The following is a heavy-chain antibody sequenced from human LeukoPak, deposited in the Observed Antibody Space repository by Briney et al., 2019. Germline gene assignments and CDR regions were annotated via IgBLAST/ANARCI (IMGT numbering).Heavy chain of an antibody. D-gene: IGHD3-9*01. J-gene: IGHJ3*02. V-gene: IGHV4-59*01. CDR3: ARAVNFDWLRVPVAFDI. Sequence: SATLSLTCTASGGSISSYYLSWIRQPPGKELEWIGYIYHSGSTNYNASLNSRVTTSVDKSNNQFSLKLRSVSAADTAVYDCARAVNFDWLRVPVAFDIWGQGTMVTVSS. CDR1: GGSISSYY. CDR2: IYHSGST.